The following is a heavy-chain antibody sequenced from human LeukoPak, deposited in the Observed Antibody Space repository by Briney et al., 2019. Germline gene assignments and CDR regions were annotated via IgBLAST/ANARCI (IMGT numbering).Heavy chain of an antibody. CDR2: ISGSGGST. J-gene: IGHJ3*02. Sequence: GGSLRLSCAASGFTFSSYGMSWVRQAPGKGLEWVSAISGSGGSTYYADSVKGRFTISRDNAKNSLYLQMNSLRAEDTAVYYCAGYASSGRRDALDIWGQGTMVTVSS. CDR1: GFTFSSYG. V-gene: IGHV3-23*01. CDR3: AGYASSGRRDALDI. D-gene: IGHD3-22*01.